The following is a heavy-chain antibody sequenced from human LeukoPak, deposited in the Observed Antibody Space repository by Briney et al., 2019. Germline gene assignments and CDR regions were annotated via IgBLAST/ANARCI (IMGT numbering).Heavy chain of an antibody. V-gene: IGHV3-7*01. D-gene: IGHD3-10*01. Sequence: GGSLRLSCAAPGFILSNFWMSWVRQAPGKGLEWVANIKRDGSEKYYVDSVKGRFTISRDNAKNSLYLQMNSLRADDTAVYYCVRFGIRGLIDEFDYWGQGTLVTVSS. CDR2: IKRDGSEK. CDR3: VRFGIRGLIDEFDY. CDR1: GFILSNFW. J-gene: IGHJ4*02.